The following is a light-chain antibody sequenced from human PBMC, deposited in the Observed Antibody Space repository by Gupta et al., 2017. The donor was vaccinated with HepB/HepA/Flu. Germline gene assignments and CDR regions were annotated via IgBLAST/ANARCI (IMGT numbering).Light chain of an antibody. Sequence: DIQMTRSPSTLSASVGDRVTITCRSSQTIVNWLAWYQHKPGKAPKLLIYNASSLESGVPSRFSGSGSGTDFTLTISSLQPDDFATYYCQQYNSNSETFGQGTKVEIK. CDR1: QTIVNW. J-gene: IGKJ1*01. CDR3: QQYNSNSET. CDR2: NAS. V-gene: IGKV1-5*03.